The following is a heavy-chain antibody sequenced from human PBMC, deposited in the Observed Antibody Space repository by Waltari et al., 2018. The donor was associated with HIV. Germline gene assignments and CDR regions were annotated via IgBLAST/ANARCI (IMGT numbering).Heavy chain of an antibody. CDR1: GLTFRNYA. CDR2: FGTAGDT. D-gene: IGHD3-22*01. J-gene: IGHJ3*02. CDR3: ARGLRYDSSGYNYDDAFDI. V-gene: IGHV3-13*01. Sequence: EVHLVESGGGLVQPGGALRLHGAASGLTFRNYALHWVRQATGKGLEWVSAFGTAGDTYYAGSVKGRFTISRENAKNSLYLQMNSLRAEDTAVYYCARGLRYDSSGYNYDDAFDIWGQGTMVTVSS.